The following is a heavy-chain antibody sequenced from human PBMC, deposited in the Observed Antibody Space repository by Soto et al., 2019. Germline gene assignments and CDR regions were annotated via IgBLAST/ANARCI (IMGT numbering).Heavy chain of an antibody. V-gene: IGHV3-30*18. CDR3: AKEGTTKRSYYFDF. CDR2: ISYEGRIQ. J-gene: IGHJ4*02. CDR1: GFTFSSYG. D-gene: IGHD1-26*01. Sequence: QVQLVESGGGVVQPGRSVRLSCAASGFTFSSYGMQWVRQAPGKGLEWVAVISYEGRIQYYADFVKGRFTISRDNSKDTLYLQMNSLRVVDTAVYYCAKEGTTKRSYYFDFWGQGTLVTVSS.